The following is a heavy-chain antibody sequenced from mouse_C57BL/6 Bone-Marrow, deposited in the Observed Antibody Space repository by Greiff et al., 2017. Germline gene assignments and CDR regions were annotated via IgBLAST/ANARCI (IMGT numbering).Heavy chain of an antibody. CDR1: GYTFTDYY. Sequence: EVQLQQSGPVLVKPGASVKMSCKASGYTFTDYYMNWVKQSHGKSLEWIGVINPYNGGTSYNQKFKGKGTLTVDKSSSTAYMELNSLTSEDSAVYYCARNVLHQGVDYWGPGTTLPVSS. CDR3: ARNVLHQGVDY. CDR2: INPYNGGT. J-gene: IGHJ2*01. V-gene: IGHV1-19*01.